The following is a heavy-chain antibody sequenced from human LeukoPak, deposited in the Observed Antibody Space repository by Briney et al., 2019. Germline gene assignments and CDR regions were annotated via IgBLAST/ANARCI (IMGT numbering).Heavy chain of an antibody. CDR1: GFLLSTSGVG. D-gene: IGHD3-22*01. CDR3: AHRGYYYDSSGYNWFDP. J-gene: IGHJ5*02. CDR2: IYWNDDK. Sequence: SGPTLVNHTQTLTLTCTFSGFLLSTSGVGVGWIRQPPGKALEWLALIYWNDDKRYSPSLKSRLTITKDTSKNQVVLTMTNMDPVDTATYYCAHRGYYYDSSGYNWFDPWGQGTLVTVSS. V-gene: IGHV2-5*01.